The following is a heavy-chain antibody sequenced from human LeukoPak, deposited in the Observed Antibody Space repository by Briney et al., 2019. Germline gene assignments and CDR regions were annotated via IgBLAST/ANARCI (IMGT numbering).Heavy chain of an antibody. V-gene: IGHV3-23*01. Sequence: GGSLRLSCAASGFTFSSYAMHWVRQAPGKGLEWVSSISGSGNRTYYADSVKGRFTISRDNSKNTLFLQMNSLRAEDTAVYYCAKNLYCGGGSCYPSALGMDVWGQGTTVTVSS. CDR2: ISGSGNRT. J-gene: IGHJ6*02. CDR1: GFTFSSYA. D-gene: IGHD2-15*01. CDR3: AKNLYCGGGSCYPSALGMDV.